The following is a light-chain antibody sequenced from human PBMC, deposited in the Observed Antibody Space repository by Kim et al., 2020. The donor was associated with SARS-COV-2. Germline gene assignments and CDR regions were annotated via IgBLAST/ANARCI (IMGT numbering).Light chain of an antibody. V-gene: IGLV3-19*01. J-gene: IGLJ2*01. CDR3: NSRDSSGNQLV. CDR2: GKN. Sequence: SGQTGGITCQGDSHRSYYASLYQQKPGQAPVLVIYGKNDRPSVIPDRFSGSSSGNTASLTITGAQAEDEADYYCNSRDSSGNQLVFGCGTQLTFL. CDR1: SHRSYY.